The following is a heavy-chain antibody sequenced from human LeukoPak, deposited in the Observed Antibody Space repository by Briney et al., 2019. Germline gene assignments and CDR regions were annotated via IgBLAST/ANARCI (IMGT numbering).Heavy chain of an antibody. CDR1: GYTLTELS. J-gene: IGHJ5*02. CDR3: ARAGVRRQQLVNGLGFDP. CDR2: FDPEDGET. Sequence: ASVKVSCKVSGYTLTELSMHWVRQAPGKGLEWMGGFDPEDGETIYAQKFQGRVTMTEDTSTDTACMELSSLRSEDTAVYYCARAGVRRQQLVNGLGFDPWGQGTLVTVSS. D-gene: IGHD6-13*01. V-gene: IGHV1-24*01.